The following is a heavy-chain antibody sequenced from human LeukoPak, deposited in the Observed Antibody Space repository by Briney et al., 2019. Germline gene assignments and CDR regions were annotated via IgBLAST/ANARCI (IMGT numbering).Heavy chain of an antibody. V-gene: IGHV3-7*04. CDR3: ARGNGAYGPGA. Sequence: PAGGSLRLSCAASGFTFSSYWMTWVRQAPGKGLEWVANIEQDGSEKYYVDSVKGRFTISRDNDKNSLHLQMNSLRAEDTAVYYCARGNGAYGPGAWGQGTLVTVSS. CDR2: IEQDGSEK. J-gene: IGHJ5*02. D-gene: IGHD2-8*01. CDR1: GFTFSSYW.